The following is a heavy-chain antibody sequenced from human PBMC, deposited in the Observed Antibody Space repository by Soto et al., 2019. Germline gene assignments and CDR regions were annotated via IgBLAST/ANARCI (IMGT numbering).Heavy chain of an antibody. CDR1: GGSISSSSYY. J-gene: IGHJ6*02. CDR2: IYYSGST. D-gene: IGHD1-26*01. Sequence: PSETLSLTCTVSGGSISSSSYYWGWIRQPPGKGLEWIGSIYYSGSTYYNPSLKSRVTISVDTSKNQFSLKLSSVTAADTAVYYCVRRRVGHSYYYYYGMDVWGQGTTVTVSS. CDR3: VRRRVGHSYYYYYGMDV. V-gene: IGHV4-39*01.